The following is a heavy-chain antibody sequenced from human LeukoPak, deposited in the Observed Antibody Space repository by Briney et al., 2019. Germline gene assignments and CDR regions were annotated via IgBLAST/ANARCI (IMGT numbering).Heavy chain of an antibody. J-gene: IGHJ5*01. CDR3: ARSRHSEYHYDAAGYPLNWFDS. Sequence: SETLSLTCSVSGGSIISHYWTWIRQPAGKGLEWIGRIYSSGSTNYSPSLKSRVTMSVDTSKNQFSLKLTSVTAADTAVYYCARSRHSEYHYDAAGYPLNWFDSWGQGTQVTVSA. CDR1: GGSIISHY. CDR2: IYSSGST. V-gene: IGHV4-4*07. D-gene: IGHD3-22*01.